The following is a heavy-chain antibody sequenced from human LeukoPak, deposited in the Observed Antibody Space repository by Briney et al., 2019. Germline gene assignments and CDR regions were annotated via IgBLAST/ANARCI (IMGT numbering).Heavy chain of an antibody. Sequence: GGSLRLSCAASGFTFSSYDMHWVRQATGKGLEWVSAIGTAGDTYYPGSVKGRFTISRENAKNSLYLQMNSLRAGDTAVYYCARARAGALYVGYMDVWGKGTTVTVSS. J-gene: IGHJ6*03. CDR2: IGTAGDT. D-gene: IGHD1-26*01. CDR3: ARARAGALYVGYMDV. CDR1: GFTFSSYD. V-gene: IGHV3-13*01.